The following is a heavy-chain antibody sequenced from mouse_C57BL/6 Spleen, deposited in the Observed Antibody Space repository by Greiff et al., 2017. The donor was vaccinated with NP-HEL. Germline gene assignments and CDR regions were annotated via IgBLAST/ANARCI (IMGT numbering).Heavy chain of an antibody. J-gene: IGHJ2*01. D-gene: IGHD1-1*01. Sequence: VQLQQSGPVLVKPGASVKMSCKASGYTFTDYYMNWVKQSHGKSLEWIGVINPYNGGTSYNQKFKGKATLTVDKSSSTAYMELNSLTSEDSAVYYCARRGYGSSSYYFDYWGQGTTLTVSS. CDR2: INPYNGGT. CDR3: ARRGYGSSSYYFDY. CDR1: GYTFTDYY. V-gene: IGHV1-19*01.